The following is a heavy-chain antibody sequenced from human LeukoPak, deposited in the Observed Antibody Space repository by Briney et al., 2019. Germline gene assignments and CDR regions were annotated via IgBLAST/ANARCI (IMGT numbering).Heavy chain of an antibody. D-gene: IGHD6-6*01. CDR3: ARFHGSSSTSDY. J-gene: IGHJ4*02. CDR1: GGSISTYY. V-gene: IGHV4-59*01. CDR2: IYYSGST. Sequence: SETLSLTCTVSGGSISTYYWSWIRQPPGERLEWIGYIYYSGSTNYNPSLKGRVTISVDTSKNLFSLKLTSLTAADTAVYYCARFHGSSSTSDYWGQGTLVTVSS.